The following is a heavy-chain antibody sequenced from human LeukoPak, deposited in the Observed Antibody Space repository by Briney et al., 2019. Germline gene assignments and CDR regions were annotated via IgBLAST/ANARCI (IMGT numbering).Heavy chain of an antibody. J-gene: IGHJ4*02. V-gene: IGHV4-38-2*02. D-gene: IGHD2-2*02. CDR3: ARDGGGGGYCSSTSCFTFDY. Sequence: SETLSLTCTVSGYSISSGYYWGWIRQPPGKGLEWIGSIYHSGSTYYNPSLKSRVTISVDTSKNQFSLKLSSVTAADTAVYYCARDGGGGGYCSSTSCFTFDYWGQGTLVTVSS. CDR2: IYHSGST. CDR1: GYSISSGYY.